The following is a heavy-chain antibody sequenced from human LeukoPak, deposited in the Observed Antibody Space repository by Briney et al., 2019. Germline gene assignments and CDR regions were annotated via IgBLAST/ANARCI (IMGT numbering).Heavy chain of an antibody. CDR1: GFTFSSYS. V-gene: IGHV3-48*01. CDR2: IGIGSTTI. J-gene: IGHJ3*02. D-gene: IGHD3-16*02. Sequence: PGGSLRPSCAASGFTFSSYSMNWVRQAPGKGLEWVSYIGIGSTTIYYADSVKGRFTISRDNAKNSLYLQMNSLRAEDTAVYYCARDYQYAFDIWGQGTIVTVSS. CDR3: ARDYQYAFDI.